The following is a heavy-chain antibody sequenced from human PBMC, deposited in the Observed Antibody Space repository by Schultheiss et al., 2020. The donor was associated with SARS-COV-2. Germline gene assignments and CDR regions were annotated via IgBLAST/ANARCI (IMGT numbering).Heavy chain of an antibody. CDR2: IYHSGST. Sequence: SETLSLTCTVSGGSISSYYWSWIRQPPGKGLEWIGSIYHSGSTNYNPSLKSRVTISVDTSKNQFSLKLSSVTAADTAVYYCARVIGSSWWRYYYYYMDVWGKGTTVTVSS. D-gene: IGHD6-13*01. J-gene: IGHJ6*03. CDR3: ARVIGSSWWRYYYYYMDV. CDR1: GGSISSYY. V-gene: IGHV4-59*01.